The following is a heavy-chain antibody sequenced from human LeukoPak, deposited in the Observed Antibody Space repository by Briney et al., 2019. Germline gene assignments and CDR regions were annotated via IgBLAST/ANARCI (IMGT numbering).Heavy chain of an antibody. J-gene: IGHJ4*02. CDR1: GDSISSYY. Sequence: PSETLSLTCTVSGDSISSYYWGWIRQPPGKGLEWIGNIFYSGSTYYSPSLKSRVTISLDTSRNQFSLKLNSVTAADTAVYYCARDHYDSSGYYYSFDYWGQGTLVTVSS. D-gene: IGHD3-22*01. CDR3: ARDHYDSSGYYYSFDY. CDR2: IFYSGST. V-gene: IGHV4-39*07.